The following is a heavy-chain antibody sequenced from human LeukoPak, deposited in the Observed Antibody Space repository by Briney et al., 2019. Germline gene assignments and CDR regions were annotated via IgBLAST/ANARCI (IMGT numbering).Heavy chain of an antibody. D-gene: IGHD3-16*02. V-gene: IGHV4-39*07. CDR3: ARGFDYVWGSYRYTGSTWFDP. J-gene: IGHJ5*02. CDR1: GDSISSNTYY. CDR2: IYDSGAT. Sequence: PSETLSLTCTVSGDSISSNTYYWAWIRQPPGKGLEWIGYIYDSGATYYTPSLRSRVTISVDTSKNQLCLKLSSVTAADTAVYYCARGFDYVWGSYRYTGSTWFDPWGQGTLVTVSS.